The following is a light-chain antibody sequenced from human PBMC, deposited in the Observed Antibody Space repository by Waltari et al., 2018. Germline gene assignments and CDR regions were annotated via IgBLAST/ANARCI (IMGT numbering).Light chain of an antibody. CDR3: CSYAGSLV. V-gene: IGLV2-11*01. J-gene: IGLJ2*01. Sequence: QSALTQPRPVSGAPGQSVTISCTGTSSAVGGYNYVSWYQQHPGKAPKLMIYDVSKRPSGVPDRFSGSKSGNTASLTISGLQAEDEADYYCCSYAGSLVFGGGTKLTVL. CDR2: DVS. CDR1: SSAVGGYNY.